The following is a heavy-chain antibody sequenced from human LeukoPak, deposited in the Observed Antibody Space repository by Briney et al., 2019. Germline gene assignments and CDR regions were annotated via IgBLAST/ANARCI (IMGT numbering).Heavy chain of an antibody. CDR3: ARDLFYSVSGTYYNVGRVFNY. CDR1: GFTFTGYY. V-gene: IGHV1-2*02. J-gene: IGHJ4*02. Sequence: GASVKVSCKASGFTFTGYYMHWVRQAPGQGLEWMGWINPNSGGTNYAQKFQGRVTMTRDTSITTAYMELTSLRSDDTAVYYCARDLFYSVSGTYYNVGRVFNYWGQGTLVTVPS. CDR2: INPNSGGT. D-gene: IGHD3-10*01.